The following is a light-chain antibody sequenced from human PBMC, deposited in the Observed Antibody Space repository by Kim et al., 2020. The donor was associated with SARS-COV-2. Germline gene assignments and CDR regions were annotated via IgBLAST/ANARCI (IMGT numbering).Light chain of an antibody. CDR3: QQYNSYSPST. J-gene: IGKJ1*01. CDR1: QSINSW. V-gene: IGKV1-5*03. Sequence: DIQMTQSPSTLSASVGDRVTITCRASQSINSWLAWYQQKPGKAPKLLIYKASSLESEVPSRFSGSGSGTEFTLTISSLQPDDFATYYCQQYNSYSPSTFGQGTKLEI. CDR2: KAS.